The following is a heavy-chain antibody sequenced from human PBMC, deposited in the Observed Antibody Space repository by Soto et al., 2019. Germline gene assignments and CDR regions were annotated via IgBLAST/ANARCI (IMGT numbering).Heavy chain of an antibody. CDR1: GFTVSSNY. Sequence: EVQLVESGGGLIQPGGSLRLSCAASGFTVSSNYMSWVRQAPGKGLEWVSVIYSGGSKYYADSVKGRFTISRDNSKNTLYLQMNSLRAEDTAVYYCARARLLSSSEDAFDIWGQGTMVTVSS. CDR2: IYSGGSK. J-gene: IGHJ3*02. D-gene: IGHD6-6*01. CDR3: ARARLLSSSEDAFDI. V-gene: IGHV3-53*01.